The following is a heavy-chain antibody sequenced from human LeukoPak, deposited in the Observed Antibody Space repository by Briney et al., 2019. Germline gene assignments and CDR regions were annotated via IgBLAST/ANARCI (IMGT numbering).Heavy chain of an antibody. CDR2: IYSSGSN. V-gene: IGHV4-4*07. Sequence: PSETLSLTCTVFGGSISGYFWSWIRQPAGKGLEWIGRIYSSGSNNYNPSLKSRVTMSLDTSKNHLSLNLSSVTAADTAVYYCAREPTSGREPTSGRPLDYWGQRTLVTVSS. D-gene: IGHD5-12*01. CDR3: AREPTSGREPTSGRPLDY. J-gene: IGHJ4*02. CDR1: GGSISGYF.